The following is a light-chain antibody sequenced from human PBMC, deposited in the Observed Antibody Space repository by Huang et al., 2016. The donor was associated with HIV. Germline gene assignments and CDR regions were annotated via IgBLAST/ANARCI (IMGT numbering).Light chain of an antibody. J-gene: IGKJ1*01. CDR2: CAA. Sequence: EIVMTQSPATLSVSPGERATLSCRASQSVSSNLAWYPQKPGQAPRLLIYCAATRATGIPARCSGSGSGTEFTLTISSLQSEDFAVYYCQQYNNWPPSFGQGTKVEIK. CDR3: QQYNNWPPS. CDR1: QSVSSN. V-gene: IGKV3-15*01.